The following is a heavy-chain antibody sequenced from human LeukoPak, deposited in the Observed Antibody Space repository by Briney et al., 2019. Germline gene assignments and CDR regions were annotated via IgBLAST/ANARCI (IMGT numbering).Heavy chain of an antibody. CDR3: ARGDGFLELDDY. V-gene: IGHV4-34*01. J-gene: IGHJ4*02. CDR2: INHSGST. CDR1: GGSFSGYY. D-gene: IGHD3-3*01. Sequence: SETLSLTCAVYGGSFSGYYWSWIRQPPGKGLEWIGEINHSGSTNYNPSLMSRVTISVDTSKNQFSLKLSSVTAADTAVYYCARGDGFLELDDYWGQGTLVTVSS.